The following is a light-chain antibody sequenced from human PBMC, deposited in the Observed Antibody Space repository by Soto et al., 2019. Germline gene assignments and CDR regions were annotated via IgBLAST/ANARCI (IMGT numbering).Light chain of an antibody. CDR2: ELS. CDR1: SSDVGGYNY. CDR3: SSYAGSNNFVV. V-gene: IGLV2-8*01. J-gene: IGLJ2*01. Sequence: SALTQPPSASGSPGQSVTISCTGTSSDVGGYNYVSWYQQHPGKAPKLMIYELSKRPSGVPDRFSGSKSGNTASLTVSGLQAEDEADYYCSSYAGSNNFVVFGGGTKLTVL.